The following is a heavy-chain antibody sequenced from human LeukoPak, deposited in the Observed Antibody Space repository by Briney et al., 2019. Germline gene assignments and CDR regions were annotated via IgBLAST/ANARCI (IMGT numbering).Heavy chain of an antibody. V-gene: IGHV3-74*01. CDR3: VSFYETY. Sequence: GGSLRLSCAASGNYWMHWVRQAPGKRLVWVSHINSDGSWTSYADSVKGRFTISKDNAKNTVYLQMNNLRAEDAAVYYCVSFYETYWGRGTLVTVSS. CDR2: INSDGSWT. J-gene: IGHJ4*02. CDR1: GNYW. D-gene: IGHD2-2*01.